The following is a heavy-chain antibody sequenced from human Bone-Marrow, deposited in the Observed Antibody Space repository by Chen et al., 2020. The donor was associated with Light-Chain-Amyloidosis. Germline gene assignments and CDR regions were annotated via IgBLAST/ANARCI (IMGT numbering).Heavy chain of an antibody. CDR3: AVGDIRLDH. Sequence: QVRLLQSGAEVKKPGASVKVSCKASGYTFTGYIVHWVRQAPGQGLEMMRWIKPQSGGTKVTQRFQGRVTMSRDTSISTAYMDLTRLGSGDTAVYYCAVGDIRLDHWGQGTVVTVSS. CDR2: IKPQSGGT. V-gene: IGHV1-2*02. D-gene: IGHD3-16*01. J-gene: IGHJ4*02. CDR1: GYTFTGYI.